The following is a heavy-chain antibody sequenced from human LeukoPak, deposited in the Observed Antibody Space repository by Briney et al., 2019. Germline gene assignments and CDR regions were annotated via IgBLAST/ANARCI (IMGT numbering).Heavy chain of an antibody. D-gene: IGHD4-17*01. V-gene: IGHV4-39*01. J-gene: IGHJ4*02. Sequence: SETLSLTCTVSGGSISSSSYYWGWIRQPPGKGLEWIGSIYYSGSTYYNPSLKSRVTISVDTSKNQFSLKLSSVTAADTAVYYCARHTDGRHGDYTYYFDYWGQGTLVTVSS. CDR1: GGSISSSSYY. CDR3: ARHTDGRHGDYTYYFDY. CDR2: IYYSGST.